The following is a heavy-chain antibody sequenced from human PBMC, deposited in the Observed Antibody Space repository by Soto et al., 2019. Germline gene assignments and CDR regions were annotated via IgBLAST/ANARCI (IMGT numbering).Heavy chain of an antibody. D-gene: IGHD5-12*01. CDR3: ATNEGRDGYSFDY. CDR2: IIPIFGTP. CDR1: GVTFSRQD. V-gene: IGHV1-69*13. J-gene: IGHJ4*02. Sequence: SVKVSCKASGVTFSRQDMRWVRQAPGQGPEWMGGIIPIFGTPQYAEKFQDRVTITADESTSTAYMELSSLTSEDTAVYYCATNEGRDGYSFDYWCQGTLVTVSS.